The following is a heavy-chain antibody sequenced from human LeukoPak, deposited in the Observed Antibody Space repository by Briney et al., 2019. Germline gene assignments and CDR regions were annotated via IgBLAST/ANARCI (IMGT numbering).Heavy chain of an antibody. Sequence: GGSLRLSCAASGFTVSSSYISWVRQAPGKGLEWVSVIYAGDSTYYADSVKGRFIISGDNSKNTVYLQMDSLRAEDTAVYYCARSYTHYDFWSGYTYQNYFDPWGQGTLVTVSS. CDR3: ARSYTHYDFWSGYTYQNYFDP. CDR2: IYAGDST. J-gene: IGHJ5*02. CDR1: GFTVSSSY. V-gene: IGHV3-53*01. D-gene: IGHD3-3*01.